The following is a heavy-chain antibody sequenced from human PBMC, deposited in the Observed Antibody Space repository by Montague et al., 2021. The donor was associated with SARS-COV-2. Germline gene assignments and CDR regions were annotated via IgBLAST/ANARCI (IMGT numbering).Heavy chain of an antibody. V-gene: IGHV4-59*01. CDR2: IYYSGST. CDR3: ARVSLAAAATRSDY. D-gene: IGHD6-25*01. J-gene: IGHJ4*02. Sequence: IYYSGSTNYNPSLKSRVTISLDTSKNQFSLKLTSVTAADTAVYYCARVSLAAAATRSDYWGQGTLVNVYS.